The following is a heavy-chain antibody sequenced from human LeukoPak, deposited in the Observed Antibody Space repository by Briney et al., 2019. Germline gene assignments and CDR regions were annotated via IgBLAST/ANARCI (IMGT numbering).Heavy chain of an antibody. J-gene: IGHJ4*02. CDR1: GGSFSGYY. CDR2: INHSGSV. Sequence: SETLSLTCAVSGGSFSGYYWTWIRQPPGKGLEWIGEINHSGSVNYNPSLKSRVTISLDTSKNQFSLKVSSVTAADTAVYYCARGQGTVTTHWDQGTMVTVSS. CDR3: ARGQGTVTTH. D-gene: IGHD4-17*01. V-gene: IGHV4-34*01.